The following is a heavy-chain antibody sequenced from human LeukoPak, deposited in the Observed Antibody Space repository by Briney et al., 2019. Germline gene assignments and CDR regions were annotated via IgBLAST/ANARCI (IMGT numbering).Heavy chain of an antibody. V-gene: IGHV1-2*07. CDR1: GYTFTGYY. J-gene: IGHJ3*02. D-gene: IGHD3-3*01. CDR2: INPNSVGT. Sequence: ASVKVSCRASGYTFTGYYMHWVRQAPGQGLEWLGWINPNSVGTNYAHKFKGRVTLTRDTSISTAYMELSRLRSDDTAVYYCARYGRGPDYDFWSGYGHDAFDIWGQGTMVTVSS. CDR3: ARYGRGPDYDFWSGYGHDAFDI.